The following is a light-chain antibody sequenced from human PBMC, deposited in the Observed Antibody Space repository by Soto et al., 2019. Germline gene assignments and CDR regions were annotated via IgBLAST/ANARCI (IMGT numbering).Light chain of an antibody. Sequence: QSVLTQPASVPGSPGQSITISCTGTSSDVGGYNFVSWYQLHPGKAPKLMIYDVSNRPSGVSDRFSGSKSGNTASLTISGLQAEDEADYYCSSYTSSSTLEVFGGGTKLTVL. CDR1: SSDVGGYNF. CDR3: SSYTSSSTLEV. J-gene: IGLJ2*01. V-gene: IGLV2-14*01. CDR2: DVS.